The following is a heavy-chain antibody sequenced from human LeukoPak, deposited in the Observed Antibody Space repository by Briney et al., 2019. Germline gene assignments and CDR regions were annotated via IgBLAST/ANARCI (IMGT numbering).Heavy chain of an antibody. V-gene: IGHV4-59*01. J-gene: IGHJ5*02. CDR1: GGSISSYY. D-gene: IGHD5-18*01. CDR3: ARLGAMEAVDP. Sequence: SETLSLTCTVSGGSISSYYWSWIRQPPGKGLEWIGYIYYSGSTNYNPSLKSRVTISVDTSKNQFSLKLSSVTAADTAVYYCARLGAMEAVDPWGQGTLVTVSS. CDR2: IYYSGST.